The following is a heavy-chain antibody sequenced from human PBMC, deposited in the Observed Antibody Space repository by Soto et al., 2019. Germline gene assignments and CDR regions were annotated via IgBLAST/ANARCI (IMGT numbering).Heavy chain of an antibody. D-gene: IGHD2-15*01. CDR1: GYTFTSYD. Sequence: ASVKVSCKASGYTFTSYDSNWVRQATGQGLEWMGWMNPNSGNTGYAQKFQGRVTMTRNTSISTAYMELSSLRSEDTAVYYCATVVAATSDAFDIWGQGTMVTVSS. J-gene: IGHJ3*02. CDR2: MNPNSGNT. V-gene: IGHV1-8*01. CDR3: ATVVAATSDAFDI.